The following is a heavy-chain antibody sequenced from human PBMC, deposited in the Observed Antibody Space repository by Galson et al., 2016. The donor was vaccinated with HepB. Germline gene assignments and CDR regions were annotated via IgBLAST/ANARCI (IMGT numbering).Heavy chain of an antibody. CDR3: ARGYPLGDAFDI. Sequence: CAISGDSVSSNTAAWNWIRQSPSRGLEWLGRTYYRSRWSNDYAMSVKSRITVNPDTSKNQFSLQLNSVTPADAAVYYCARGYPLGDAFDIWSQGTVVTVSS. V-gene: IGHV6-1*01. D-gene: IGHD1-1*01. CDR2: TYYRSRWSN. CDR1: GDSVSSNTAA. J-gene: IGHJ3*02.